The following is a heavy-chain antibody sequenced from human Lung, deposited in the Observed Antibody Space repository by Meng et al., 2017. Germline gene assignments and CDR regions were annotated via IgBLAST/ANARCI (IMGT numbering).Heavy chain of an antibody. CDR3: ARDEDISAAGKLFGDY. CDR2: IHPKSGDT. D-gene: IGHD6-25*01. V-gene: IGHV1-2*06. Sequence: QLRLLMSGAVVKKARAFLNVSCNRLGINSPYILMLWPRRAPGQALEWMGRIHPKSGDTPYAQKFYARVTMTGDPSISTAYMELSGLRSDDTAMYYCARDEDISAAGKLFGDYWGQGPLVTVSS. CDR1: GINSPYIL. J-gene: IGHJ4*02.